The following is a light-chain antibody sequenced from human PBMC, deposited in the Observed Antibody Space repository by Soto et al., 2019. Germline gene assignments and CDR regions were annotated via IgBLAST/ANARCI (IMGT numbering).Light chain of an antibody. CDR1: SSNIGAGYD. V-gene: IGLV1-40*01. Sequence: QSILPTPASGSGAPGQRVTISCTGTSSNIGAGYDVHWYQHLPGTAPKLLLYGNTIRPSGVPDRFSGSKSGTSASLAITGLQAEDEADYYCQSYDRSLSGYVFGTGTKVTVL. CDR3: QSYDRSLSGYV. CDR2: GNT. J-gene: IGLJ1*01.